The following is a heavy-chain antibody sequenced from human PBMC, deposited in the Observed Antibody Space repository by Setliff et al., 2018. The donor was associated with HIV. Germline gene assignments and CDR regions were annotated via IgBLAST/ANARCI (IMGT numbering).Heavy chain of an antibody. CDR1: GASISGHY. Sequence: SETLSLTCTVSGASISGHYWTWIRQPPGKGLEWIGYVYYNGITNYNPSLKSRVTISLDTSNSQFSLKLSSLTAADSAVYYCARASYYGSFYYNYYMDVWGKGTTVTVSS. J-gene: IGHJ6*03. CDR2: VYYNGIT. CDR3: ARASYYGSFYYNYYMDV. V-gene: IGHV4-59*11. D-gene: IGHD3-10*01.